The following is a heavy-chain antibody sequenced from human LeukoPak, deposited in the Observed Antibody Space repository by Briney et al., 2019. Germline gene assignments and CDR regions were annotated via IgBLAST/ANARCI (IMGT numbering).Heavy chain of an antibody. D-gene: IGHD6-13*01. J-gene: IGHJ5*02. Sequence: ASVKVSCKASGYTFTSYYMHWVRQAPGQGLEWMGIINPSGGSTSYAQKFQGRVTMIRDTSTSTVYMELSSLRSEDTAVYYCARDAAVRGAWFDPWGQGTLVTVSS. CDR1: GYTFTSYY. V-gene: IGHV1-46*01. CDR3: ARDAAVRGAWFDP. CDR2: INPSGGST.